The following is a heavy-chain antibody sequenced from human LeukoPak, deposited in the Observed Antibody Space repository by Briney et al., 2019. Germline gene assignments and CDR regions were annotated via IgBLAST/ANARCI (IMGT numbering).Heavy chain of an antibody. CDR2: INHSGST. J-gene: IGHJ4*02. CDR3: ARGLRRFGELRSNLDY. Sequence: SETLSLTCAVYGGSFSGYYWSWLRQPPGKGLEWIGEINHSGSTNYNPSLKSRVTISVDTSKNQFSPKLSSVTAADTAVYYCARGLRRFGELRSNLDYWGQGTLVTVSS. V-gene: IGHV4-34*01. CDR1: GGSFSGYY. D-gene: IGHD3-10*01.